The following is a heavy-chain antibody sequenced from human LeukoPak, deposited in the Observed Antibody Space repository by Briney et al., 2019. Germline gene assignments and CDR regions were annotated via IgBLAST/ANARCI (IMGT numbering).Heavy chain of an antibody. CDR3: ARLKYSSSWYLEFYYMDV. D-gene: IGHD6-13*01. J-gene: IGHJ6*03. V-gene: IGHV1-69*06. Sequence: ASVKVSCKASGYTFTSYGISWVRQAPGQGLEWMGGIIPIFGTANYAQKFQGRVTITADKSTSTAYMELSSLRSEDTAVYYCARLKYSSSWYLEFYYMDVWGKGTTVTVSS. CDR2: IIPIFGTA. CDR1: GYTFTSYG.